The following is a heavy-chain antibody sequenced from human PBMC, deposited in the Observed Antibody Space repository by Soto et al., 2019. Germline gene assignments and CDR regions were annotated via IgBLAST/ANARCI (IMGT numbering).Heavy chain of an antibody. Sequence: QVQLVESGGGVVQPGRSLRLSCAASGFTFSSYGMHWVRQAPGKGLEWVAVISYDGSNKYYADSVKGRFTISRDNSKNTVYPQMNSLRAEDTAVYHCAKDSRGALDMWGQGTMVTVSS. J-gene: IGHJ3*02. CDR1: GFTFSSYG. V-gene: IGHV3-30*18. D-gene: IGHD5-12*01. CDR2: ISYDGSNK. CDR3: AKDSRGALDM.